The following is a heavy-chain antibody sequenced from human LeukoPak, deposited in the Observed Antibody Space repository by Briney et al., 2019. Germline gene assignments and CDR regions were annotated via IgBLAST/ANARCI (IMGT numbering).Heavy chain of an antibody. J-gene: IGHJ3*02. D-gene: IGHD3-16*01. CDR1: GVSISSDNW. CDR3: ARDQGGGSHRHAFDI. Sequence: SETLSLTCAVCGVSISSDNWWTWVRQPPGKGLEWIGETHRSGDTKYNPSLRGRATISMDNSKNHLSLNLFSVTAADTAMYYCARDQGGGSHRHAFDIWGQGTMVTVSS. CDR2: THRSGDT. V-gene: IGHV4/OR15-8*02.